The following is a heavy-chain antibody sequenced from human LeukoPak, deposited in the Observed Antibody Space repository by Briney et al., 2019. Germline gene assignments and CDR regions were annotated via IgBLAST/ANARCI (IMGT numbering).Heavy chain of an antibody. CDR3: AQTPYGSGSYYLDY. CDR2: IRYDGSNK. Sequence: SGGSLRLSCAASGFTFSSYGMHWVRQAPGKGLEWVAFIRYDGSNKYYADSVKGRFTISRDNSKNTLYLQMNSLRAEDTAVYYCAQTPYGSGSYYLDYWGQGTLVTVSS. D-gene: IGHD3-10*01. J-gene: IGHJ4*02. V-gene: IGHV3-30*02. CDR1: GFTFSSYG.